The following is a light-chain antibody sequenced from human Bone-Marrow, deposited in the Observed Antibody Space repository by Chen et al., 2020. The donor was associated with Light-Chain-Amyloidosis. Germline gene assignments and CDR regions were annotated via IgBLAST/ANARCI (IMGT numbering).Light chain of an antibody. V-gene: IGKV4-1*01. CDR1: QSVLYSSNNKNY. CDR2: WAS. J-gene: IGKJ1*01. Sequence: DIVMTQSPDSLAVSLGERATINCKSSQSVLYSSNNKNYVAWYQQKPGQPPKLLIYWASTRESVVPDRFSGSGSGTDFTLTISSLQAEDVAVYYYQQYYSTTWTFGQGTKVEIK. CDR3: QQYYSTTWT.